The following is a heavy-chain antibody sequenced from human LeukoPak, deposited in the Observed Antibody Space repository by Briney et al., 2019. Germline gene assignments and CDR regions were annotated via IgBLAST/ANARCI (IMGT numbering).Heavy chain of an antibody. V-gene: IGHV3-30-3*01. Sequence: PGGSLRLSCAASGFTFSSYEMNWVRQAPGKGLEWVAVISYDGSNKYYADSVKGRFTISRDNSKNTLYLQMNSLRAEDTAVYYCARDGKIAAAGTFDYWGQGTLVTVSS. CDR3: ARDGKIAAAGTFDY. J-gene: IGHJ4*02. D-gene: IGHD6-13*01. CDR1: GFTFSSYE. CDR2: ISYDGSNK.